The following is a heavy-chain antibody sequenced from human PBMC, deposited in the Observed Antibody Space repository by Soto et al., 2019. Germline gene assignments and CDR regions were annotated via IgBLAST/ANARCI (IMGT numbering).Heavy chain of an antibody. CDR3: ARAWGFYFDY. Sequence: PSETTSLTYTVSGGSLNNYYWSLIRPPPGKGLELIGYIYYSGSTNYNPSLKSRVTISVDTSKNQLSLKLSSVTAADTAVYYCARAWGFYFDYWGEGTLVSGSS. CDR1: GGSLNNYY. CDR2: IYYSGST. V-gene: IGHV4-59*01. D-gene: IGHD1-26*01. J-gene: IGHJ4*02.